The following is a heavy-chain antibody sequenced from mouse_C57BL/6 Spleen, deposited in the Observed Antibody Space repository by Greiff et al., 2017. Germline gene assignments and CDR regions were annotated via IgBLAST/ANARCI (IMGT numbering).Heavy chain of an antibody. CDR2: IRNKANNHAT. CDR1: GFTFSDAW. V-gene: IGHV6-6*01. J-gene: IGHJ1*03. Sequence: VQLKESGGGLVQPGGSMKLSCAASGFTFSDAWMDWVRQSPEKGLEWVAEIRNKANNHATYYAESVKGRFTISRDDSKRSVYLQMNSLRAEDTGIYYCTRLFYDYDGWYFDVWGTGTTVTVSS. D-gene: IGHD2-4*01. CDR3: TRLFYDYDGWYFDV.